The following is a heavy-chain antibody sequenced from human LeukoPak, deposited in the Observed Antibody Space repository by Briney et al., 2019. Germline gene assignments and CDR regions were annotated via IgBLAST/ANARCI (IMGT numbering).Heavy chain of an antibody. Sequence: GGSLRLSCAASGFTFSSYWMSWARQAPGKGLEWVANIKQDGSEKYYVDSLKGRFTISRDNAKNSLYLQMNSLRAEDTAVYYCARGYISPRMNWFDPWGQGTLVTVSS. D-gene: IGHD3-16*02. CDR2: IKQDGSEK. J-gene: IGHJ5*02. CDR1: GFTFSSYW. CDR3: ARGYISPRMNWFDP. V-gene: IGHV3-7*05.